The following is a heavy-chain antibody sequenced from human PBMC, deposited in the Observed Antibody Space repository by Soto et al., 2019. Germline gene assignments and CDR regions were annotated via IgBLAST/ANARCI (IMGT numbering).Heavy chain of an antibody. J-gene: IGHJ4*02. Sequence: PGGSLRVSWTASGFTFGDYAMSWFRQAPGKGLEWVGFIRSKAYGGTTEYAASVKGRFTISRDDSKSIAYLQMNSLKTEDTAVYYCTRARVVVPKRLFDYWGQGTLVTVSS. V-gene: IGHV3-49*03. CDR2: IRSKAYGGTT. D-gene: IGHD3-22*01. CDR1: GFTFGDYA. CDR3: TRARVVVPKRLFDY.